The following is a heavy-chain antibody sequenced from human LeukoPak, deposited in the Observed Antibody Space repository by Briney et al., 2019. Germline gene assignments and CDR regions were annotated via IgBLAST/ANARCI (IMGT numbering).Heavy chain of an antibody. V-gene: IGHV3-23*01. J-gene: IGHJ4*02. CDR2: ITASGDST. D-gene: IGHD3-22*01. CDR1: GFTFSSYA. CDR3: AKDQGYDSSGYPSDY. Sequence: GGSLRLSCAASGFTFSSYAINWVRQAPGKGLEWVSAITASGDSTYYADSVKGRFTISRDNSKNTLYLQMNSLRAEDTAVYYCAKDQGYDSSGYPSDYWGQGTLVTVSS.